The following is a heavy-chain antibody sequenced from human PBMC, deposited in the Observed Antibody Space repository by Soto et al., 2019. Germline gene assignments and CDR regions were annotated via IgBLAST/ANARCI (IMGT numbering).Heavy chain of an antibody. CDR1: GGSISSSSYY. Sequence: QLQLQESGPGLVKPSETLSLTCTVSGGSISSSSYYWGWIRQPPGKGLEWIGSIYYSGRTYYNPSLKSRVTISVDTSKNQFSLKLSSVTAADTAVYYCARHIRSGVAFDPWGQGTLVTVSS. J-gene: IGHJ5*02. V-gene: IGHV4-39*01. CDR3: ARHIRSGVAFDP. D-gene: IGHD3-3*01. CDR2: IYYSGRT.